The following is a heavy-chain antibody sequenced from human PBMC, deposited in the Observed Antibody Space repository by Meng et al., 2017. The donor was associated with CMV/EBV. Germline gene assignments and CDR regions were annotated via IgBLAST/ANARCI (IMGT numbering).Heavy chain of an antibody. CDR3: AKWGPMVRRLYYFDF. D-gene: IGHD3-10*01. J-gene: IGHJ4*02. V-gene: IGHV5-51*01. CDR2: IYPDDSDT. Sequence: GESLKISCKGSGYSFSSHWIGWVRQMPGKGLEGMGIIYPDDSDTRYSPSFQGQVTISPDKSISTAYLQWSSLKASDTAIYYCAKWGPMVRRLYYFDFWGQGTPVTVSS. CDR1: GYSFSSHW.